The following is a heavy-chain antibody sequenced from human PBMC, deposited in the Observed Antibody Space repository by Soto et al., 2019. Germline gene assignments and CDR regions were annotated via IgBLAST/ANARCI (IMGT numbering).Heavy chain of an antibody. Sequence: SETLSLTCAVSGGSISGSYYYWGWLRQSPGKGLEWIGRIYATGTTDYNPSLKSRVMMSVDTSKKQFSLRLRSVTAADTAVYYCVRDGTKTLRDWFDPWGQGISVTVSS. CDR3: VRDGTKTLRDWFDP. V-gene: IGHV4-39*07. CDR1: GGSISGSYYY. CDR2: IYATGTT. J-gene: IGHJ5*02. D-gene: IGHD1-1*01.